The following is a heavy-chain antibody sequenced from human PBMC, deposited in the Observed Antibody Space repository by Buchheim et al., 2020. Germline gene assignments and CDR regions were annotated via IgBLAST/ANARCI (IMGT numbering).Heavy chain of an antibody. D-gene: IGHD6-13*01. Sequence: QVQLVESGGGVVQPGRSLRLSCAASGFTFSSYGMHWVRQAPGKGLEWVAVISYDGSNKYYADSVKGRFTISRDNSKNTLSLQMNSLRAEDTAVYYCAKDPGVAASSLGYYFDYWGQGTL. CDR1: GFTFSSYG. CDR3: AKDPGVAASSLGYYFDY. V-gene: IGHV3-30*18. J-gene: IGHJ4*02. CDR2: ISYDGSNK.